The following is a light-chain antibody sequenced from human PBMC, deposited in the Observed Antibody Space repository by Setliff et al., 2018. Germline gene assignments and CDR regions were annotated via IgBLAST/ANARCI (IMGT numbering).Light chain of an antibody. CDR3: LSYTSKTTHAL. J-gene: IGLJ2*01. Sequence: QSALTQPASVSGSLGQSITISCTGTSSDVGSYNLVSWYQQHPGKAPKVMIYEVSKRPSGVSDRFSGSKSANTASLTISGLQTEDEADYYCLSYTSKTTHALFGGGTK. V-gene: IGLV2-14*02. CDR2: EVS. CDR1: SSDVGSYNL.